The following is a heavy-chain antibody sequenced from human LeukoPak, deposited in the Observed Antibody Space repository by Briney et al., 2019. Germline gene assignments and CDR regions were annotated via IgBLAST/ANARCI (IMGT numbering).Heavy chain of an antibody. D-gene: IGHD2-2*01. CDR2: ISSSSSTI. Sequence: GGSLRLSCAASGFTFSSYSMNWVRQAPGKGLEWVSYISSSSSTIYYADSVKGRFTISGDNAKNSLYLQMNSLRAEDTAVYYCARVAYCSSTSCYVGTAAGTWNYFDYWGQGTLVTVSS. J-gene: IGHJ4*02. CDR1: GFTFSSYS. CDR3: ARVAYCSSTSCYVGTAAGTWNYFDY. V-gene: IGHV3-48*04.